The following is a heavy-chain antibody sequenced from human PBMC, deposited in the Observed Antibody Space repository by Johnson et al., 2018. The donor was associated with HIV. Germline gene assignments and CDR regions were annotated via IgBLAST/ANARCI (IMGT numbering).Heavy chain of an antibody. CDR2: INSDGSST. V-gene: IGHV3-74*01. Sequence: LPPLESGGGLVQPGGSLRLSCSASQFTFSNYWMHWVRQGLGKGLVWVSRINSDGSSTSYADSVKGRFTISRDNSRNTLYLQMNSLRVEDTAVYYCAKDQWSSSWTNDAFAMWGQGTMVTVSS. CDR3: AKDQWSSSWTNDAFAM. J-gene: IGHJ3*02. CDR1: QFTFSNYW. D-gene: IGHD6-13*01.